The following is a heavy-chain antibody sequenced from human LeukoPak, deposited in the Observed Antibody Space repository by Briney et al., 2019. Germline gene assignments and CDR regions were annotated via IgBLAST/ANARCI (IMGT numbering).Heavy chain of an antibody. J-gene: IGHJ4*02. CDR1: GFTFSSYW. D-gene: IGHD2-21*01. CDR3: ARVRYCGGDCHCFDY. CDR2: INSDGSST. Sequence: PGGSLRLSCAASGFTFSSYWMHWVRQAPGKGLVWVSRINSDGSSTSYADSVKGRFTISRDNAKNTLYLQMDSLRAEDTAVYYCARVRYCGGDCHCFDYWGQGTLVTVSS. V-gene: IGHV3-74*01.